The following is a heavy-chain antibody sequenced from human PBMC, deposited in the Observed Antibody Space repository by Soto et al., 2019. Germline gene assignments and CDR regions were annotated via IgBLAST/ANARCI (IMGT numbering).Heavy chain of an antibody. D-gene: IGHD6-13*01. J-gene: IGHJ4*02. V-gene: IGHV4-59*08. CDR2: VYYRGST. Sequence: SETLSLTCTVSGGSTSSYYWSWIRQSPGKGLEWIGYVYYRGSTKYHPSLKSRVTISLDTSKNQFSLKLSSVTAADTAVYYCTRRQQLARYDYWGQGTLVTVSS. CDR1: GGSTSSYY. CDR3: TRRQQLARYDY.